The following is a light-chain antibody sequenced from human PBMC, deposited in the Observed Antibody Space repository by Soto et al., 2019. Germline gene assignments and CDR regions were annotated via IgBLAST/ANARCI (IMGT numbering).Light chain of an antibody. CDR3: CSFAGSLNFV. J-gene: IGLJ1*01. Sequence: QSVLTQPPSVSAAPGQKVTISCSGSSSNIGGNSVSWYQQLPGTAPKLLIYDDNKRPSGIPDRFSGSKSGTTASLTISGLQAEDEADYYCCSFAGSLNFVFGTGTKVTVL. V-gene: IGLV1-51*01. CDR2: DDN. CDR1: SSNIGGNS.